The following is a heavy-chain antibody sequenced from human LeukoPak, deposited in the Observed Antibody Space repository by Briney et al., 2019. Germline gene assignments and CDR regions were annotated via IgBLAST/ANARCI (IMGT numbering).Heavy chain of an antibody. CDR3: AKGYRAYDSRYLFDY. V-gene: IGHV3-30*02. J-gene: IGHJ4*02. Sequence: GGSLRLSCAAAGFTFSSYGMHWVRQAPGKGLEWVAFIRYDGSNKYYADSLKGRFTISRDNSNNTLYLQVNSLRAGDTAVYYCAKGYRAYDSRYLFDYCGQGTLVTVSS. CDR1: GFTFSSYG. D-gene: IGHD5-12*01. CDR2: IRYDGSNK.